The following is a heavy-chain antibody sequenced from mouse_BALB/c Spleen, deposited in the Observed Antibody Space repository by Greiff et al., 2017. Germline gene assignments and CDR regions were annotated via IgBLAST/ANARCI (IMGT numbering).Heavy chain of an antibody. Sequence: DVKLVESGGDLVKPGGSRKLSCAASGFTFSSFGMHWVRQAPEKGLEWVAYISSGSSTIYYADTVKGRFTISRDNPKNTLFLQMTSLRSEDTAMYYCAREGGNPWFAYWGQGTLVTVSA. J-gene: IGHJ3*01. CDR1: GFTFSSFG. CDR3: AREGGNPWFAY. V-gene: IGHV5-17*02. D-gene: IGHD2-1*01. CDR2: ISSGSSTI.